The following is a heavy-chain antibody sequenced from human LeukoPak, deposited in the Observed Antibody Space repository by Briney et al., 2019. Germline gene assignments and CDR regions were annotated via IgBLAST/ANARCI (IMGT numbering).Heavy chain of an antibody. J-gene: IGHJ4*02. V-gene: IGHV3-23*01. CDR3: AGGSGYDSTPTYFDY. CDR1: GFTFSIYA. CDR2: ISGSGGST. D-gene: IGHD3-22*01. Sequence: GSLRLSCAASGFTFSIYAMSWVRQAPGKGLEWVSAISGSGGSTDYADSVKGRFTISRDNAKNSLYLQMNSLRAEDTAVYYCAGGSGYDSTPTYFDYWGQGTLVTVSS.